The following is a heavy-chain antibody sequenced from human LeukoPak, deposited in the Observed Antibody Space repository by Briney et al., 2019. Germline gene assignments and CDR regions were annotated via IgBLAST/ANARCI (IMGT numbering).Heavy chain of an antibody. CDR2: VIPIFGTA. CDR1: GGTFSSYA. V-gene: IGHV1-69*13. J-gene: IGHJ4*02. Sequence: GASVKVSCKASGGTFSSYAISWVRQAPGQGLEWMGGVIPIFGTANYAQKFQGRVTITADESTGTAYMELSSLRSEDTAVYYCARDAYYDSSGYYDYWGQGTLVTVSS. D-gene: IGHD3-22*01. CDR3: ARDAYYDSSGYYDY.